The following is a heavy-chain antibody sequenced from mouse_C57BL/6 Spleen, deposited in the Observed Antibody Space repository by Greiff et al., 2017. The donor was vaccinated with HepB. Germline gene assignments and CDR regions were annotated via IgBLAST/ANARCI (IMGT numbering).Heavy chain of an antibody. Sequence: QVQLQQSGAELVRPGASVTLSCKASGYTFTDYEMHWVKQTPVHGLEWIGAIDPETGGTAYNQKFKGKAILTADKSSSTAYMDLRSLTSEDSAVYYCTRRDGSSYWYFDVWGTGTTVTVSS. V-gene: IGHV1-15*01. CDR1: GYTFTDYE. CDR3: TRRDGSSYWYFDV. D-gene: IGHD1-1*01. J-gene: IGHJ1*03. CDR2: IDPETGGT.